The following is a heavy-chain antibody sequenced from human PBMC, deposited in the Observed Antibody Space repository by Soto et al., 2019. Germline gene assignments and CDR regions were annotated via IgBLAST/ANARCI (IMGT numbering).Heavy chain of an antibody. J-gene: IGHJ4*02. Sequence: GSLELSLDVSCLTFNAFDVHCVRQNPGAGLEWVGSISSNGYRRFYGDAVKGRFAISRDNSKNRMFLQMNSLRVDDTAVYFCAHIAYDTYPLYYELWGQRTQVTVSS. CDR1: CLTFNAFD. CDR2: ISSNGYRR. V-gene: IGHV3-30*13. CDR3: AHIAYDTYPLYYEL. D-gene: IGHD3-22*01.